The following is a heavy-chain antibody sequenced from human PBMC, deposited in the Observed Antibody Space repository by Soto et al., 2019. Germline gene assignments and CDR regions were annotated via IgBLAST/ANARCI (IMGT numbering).Heavy chain of an antibody. V-gene: IGHV4-4*02. CDR3: ATLPPRIVVTILPIPS. CDR1: GDSISSTHW. D-gene: IGHD2-21*01. CDR2: VYHTGST. Sequence: QVQLRQSGPRLARPSGTLSLTCVVSGDSISSTHWWTWVRQTPGTGLEWIGEVYHTGSTKYNPSLKTPVTISLDKSDNQFSLTLTSLTAADTAVYYCATLPPRIVVTILPIPSWGQGTQVTVSS. J-gene: IGHJ4*02.